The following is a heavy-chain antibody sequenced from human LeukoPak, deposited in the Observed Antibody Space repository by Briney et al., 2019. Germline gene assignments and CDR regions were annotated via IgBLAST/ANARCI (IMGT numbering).Heavy chain of an antibody. CDR1: GFTFSDYY. D-gene: IGHD3-10*01. CDR3: SRVGMVRGVFDY. V-gene: IGHV3-11*05. Sequence: GGSLRLSCAASGFTFSDYYMSWIRQAPGKGLEWVSYISSSSSYTNYADSVKGRFTISRDNAKNSLYLQMNSLRAEDTAVYYCSRVGMVRGVFDYWGQGTLVTVSS. CDR2: ISSSSSYT. J-gene: IGHJ4*02.